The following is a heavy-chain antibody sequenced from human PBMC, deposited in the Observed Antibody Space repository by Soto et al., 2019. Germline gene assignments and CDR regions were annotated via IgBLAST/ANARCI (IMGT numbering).Heavy chain of an antibody. V-gene: IGHV3-21*01. J-gene: IGHJ4*02. D-gene: IGHD6-13*01. CDR2: ISGSSTYI. CDR1: GFTFSSYT. Sequence: EVQLVESGGGLVKPGGSLRFSCAASGFTFSSYTMNWVRQAPGKGLEWVSSISGSSTYIHYAGSVKGRFTISRDNAKNSLYLQMNSLRAEDTAVYYCARDGWSSSPGGFDYWGQGTLVTVSS. CDR3: ARDGWSSSPGGFDY.